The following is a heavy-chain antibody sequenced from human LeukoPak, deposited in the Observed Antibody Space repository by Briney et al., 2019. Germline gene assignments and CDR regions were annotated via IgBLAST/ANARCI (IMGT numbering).Heavy chain of an antibody. V-gene: IGHV3-30-3*01. D-gene: IGHD4-17*01. J-gene: IGHJ6*02. CDR1: GFTFSSYA. Sequence: GRSLRLSCAASGFTFSSYAMHWVRQAPGKGLEWVAVISYDGSNKYYADSVKGRFTISRDNSKNTLYLQMNSLRAEDTAAYYCARDVTINYYGMDVWGQGTTVTVSS. CDR3: ARDVTINYYGMDV. CDR2: ISYDGSNK.